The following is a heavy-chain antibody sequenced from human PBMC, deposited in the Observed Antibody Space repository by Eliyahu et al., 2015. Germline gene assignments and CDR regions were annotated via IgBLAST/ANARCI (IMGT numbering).Heavy chain of an antibody. CDR1: XAXVXTPTXS. V-gene: IGHV4-39*01. CDR2: LSRNGSR. CDR3: ARVIMIAFGEVIAHHFS. J-gene: IGHJ5*02. D-gene: IGHD3-16*02. Sequence: QVQLQESGPGLVKPSETLTLTCTVSXAXVXTPTXSWAWIRQPPGKGLEWVGTLSRNGSRHSNPSLKSRVTLSEDASKDEFSLELTSVTAADTAVYFCARVIMIAFGEVIAHHFSWGRGALVTVSS.